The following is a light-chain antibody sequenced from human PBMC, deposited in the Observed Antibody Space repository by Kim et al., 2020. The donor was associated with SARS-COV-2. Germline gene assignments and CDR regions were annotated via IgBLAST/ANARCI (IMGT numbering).Light chain of an antibody. Sequence: SPGKTASITCSGKTLRDNYVSWYQQRPGQSPVLVIYQNDERPSGIPGRFSGSKTGNTATLTISGTQAMDEADYYCQAWDSTTVVFGGGTQLTVL. CDR1: TLRDNY. J-gene: IGLJ2*01. V-gene: IGLV3-1*01. CDR2: QND. CDR3: QAWDSTTVV.